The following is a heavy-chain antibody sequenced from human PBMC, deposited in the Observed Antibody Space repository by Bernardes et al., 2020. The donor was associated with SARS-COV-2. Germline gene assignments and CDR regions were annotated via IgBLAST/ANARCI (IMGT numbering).Heavy chain of an antibody. Sequence: GGSLRLSRAASGFTFSSYEMNWVRQAPGKGLEWVSYISSSGSTIYYADSVKGRFTISRDNAKNSLYLQMNSLRAEDTAVYYCAREGYCSGGSCYSPRFDYWGQGTLVTVSS. CDR3: AREGYCSGGSCYSPRFDY. D-gene: IGHD2-15*01. CDR2: ISSSGSTI. V-gene: IGHV3-48*03. J-gene: IGHJ4*02. CDR1: GFTFSSYE.